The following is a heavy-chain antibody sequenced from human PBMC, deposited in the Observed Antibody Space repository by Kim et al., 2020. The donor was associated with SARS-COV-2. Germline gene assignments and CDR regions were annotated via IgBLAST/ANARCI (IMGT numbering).Heavy chain of an antibody. V-gene: IGHV3-48*03. D-gene: IGHD3-9*01. CDR1: GFTFSSYE. J-gene: IGHJ6*02. CDR2: ISSSGSTI. CDR3: HGTTKGYFDWFHYYYYGMDV. Sequence: GGSLRLSCAASGFTFSSYEMNWVRQAPGKGLEWVSYISSSGSTIYYADSVKGRFTISRDNAKNSLYLQMNSLRAEDTAVYYCHGTTKGYFDWFHYYYYGMDVWGQGTTVTVSS.